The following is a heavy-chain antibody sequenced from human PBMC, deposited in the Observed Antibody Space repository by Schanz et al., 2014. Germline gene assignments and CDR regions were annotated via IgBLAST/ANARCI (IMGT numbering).Heavy chain of an antibody. J-gene: IGHJ4*02. V-gene: IGHV3-7*01. Sequence: EVQLVESEGGLVQPGGSLRLSCEGSGFSFSDYWMGWVRQAPGKGLEWVANIKKDGSENYYADSVKGRFIISRDNSKNTLYLQMNSLRAEDTAVYYCAREVGGSFGQHYWGQGALVTVSS. CDR2: IKKDGSEN. CDR1: GFSFSDYW. D-gene: IGHD1-26*01. CDR3: AREVGGSFGQHY.